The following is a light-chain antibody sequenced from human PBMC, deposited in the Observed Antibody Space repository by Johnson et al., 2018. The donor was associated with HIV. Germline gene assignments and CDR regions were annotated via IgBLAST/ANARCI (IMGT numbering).Light chain of an antibody. CDR3: GTWDDSLSTGGV. CDR2: ENN. J-gene: IGLJ1*01. CDR1: SSNIGNNY. Sequence: QSVLTQPPSVSAAPGQKVTISCSGSSSNIGNNYVSWYQQLPGTAPKLLIYENNKRPSGIPDRFSGSKSGTSATLGITGLQTGDEADYYCGTWDDSLSTGGVFGAGTKVTGL. V-gene: IGLV1-51*02.